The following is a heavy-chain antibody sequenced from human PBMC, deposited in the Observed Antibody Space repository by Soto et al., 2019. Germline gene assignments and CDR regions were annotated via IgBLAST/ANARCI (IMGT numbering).Heavy chain of an antibody. CDR3: ARDVGYNYKGGMDV. V-gene: IGHV1-69*06. Sequence: QVKLVQSGAEVKKPGSSVKVSCKASGGTFSSYAISWVRQAPGQGLEWVGGIIPIFGTANYAQKFQGRVTITADKSTRTAYMELSSLRSEETGVYYCARDVGYNYKGGMDVWGQGTTVTVS. CDR1: GGTFSSYA. J-gene: IGHJ6*02. D-gene: IGHD5-18*01. CDR2: IIPIFGTA.